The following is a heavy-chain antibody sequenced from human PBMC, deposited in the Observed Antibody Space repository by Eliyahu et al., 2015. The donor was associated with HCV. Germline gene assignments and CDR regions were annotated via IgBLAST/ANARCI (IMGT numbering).Heavy chain of an antibody. J-gene: IGHJ6*02. V-gene: IGHV4-34*01. CDR3: ARDRRKRGYCSSTSCYGASIYYYYGMDV. Sequence: EINHSGSTNYNPSLKSRVTISVDTSKNQFSLKLSSVTAADTAVYYCARDRRKRGYCSSTSCYGASIYYYYGMDVWGQGTTVTVSS. D-gene: IGHD2-2*01. CDR2: INHSGST.